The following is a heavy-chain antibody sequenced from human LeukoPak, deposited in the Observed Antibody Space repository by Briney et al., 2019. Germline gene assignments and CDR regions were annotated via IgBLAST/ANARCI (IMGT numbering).Heavy chain of an antibody. CDR2: ISGSAT. D-gene: IGHD1-14*01. CDR3: APLYNTNNDY. CDR1: GFAFSTYA. V-gene: IGHV3-23*01. J-gene: IGHJ4*02. Sequence: GGSLRLSCEASGFAFSTYAMSWVRQAPGKGLEWVSGISGSATFYAGFVQGRFTISRDDSRSTLYLQMINLRVEDTAIYYCAPLYNTNNDYWGPGTLVTVS.